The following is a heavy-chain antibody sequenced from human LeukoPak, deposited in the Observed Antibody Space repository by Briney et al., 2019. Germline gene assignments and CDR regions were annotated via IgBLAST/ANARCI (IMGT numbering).Heavy chain of an antibody. D-gene: IGHD6-13*01. Sequence: GESLKISCKGSGYSFTSYWIGWVRQMPGKGLEWMGIIYPGDSDTRYSPSFQGQVTISADKSISTVYLQWSSLKASDTAMYYCARHLYSSSWSLYYYYYMDVWGKGTTVTVSS. V-gene: IGHV5-51*01. CDR2: IYPGDSDT. CDR3: ARHLYSSSWSLYYYYYMDV. J-gene: IGHJ6*03. CDR1: GYSFTSYW.